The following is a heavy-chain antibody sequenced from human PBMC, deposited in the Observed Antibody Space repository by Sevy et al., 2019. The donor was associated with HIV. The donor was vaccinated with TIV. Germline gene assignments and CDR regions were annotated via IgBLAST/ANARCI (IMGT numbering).Heavy chain of an antibody. D-gene: IGHD3-22*01. Sequence: ASVKVSCKASGGTFSSYAISWVRQAPGQGLEWMGGIIPIFGTANYAQKFQGRVTITADESTSTAYMELSSLRSEDTAVYYCARARNYYDSSGSFDCWGQGTLVTVSS. CDR3: ARARNYYDSSGSFDC. CDR1: GGTFSSYA. CDR2: IIPIFGTA. J-gene: IGHJ4*02. V-gene: IGHV1-69*13.